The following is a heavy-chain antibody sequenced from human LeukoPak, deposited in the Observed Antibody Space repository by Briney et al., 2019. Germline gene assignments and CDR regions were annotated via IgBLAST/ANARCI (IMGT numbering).Heavy chain of an antibody. J-gene: IGHJ4*02. CDR1: GYTFTTYG. CDR3: ARELTKDTAMVNDY. V-gene: IGHV1-18*01. Sequence: ASVKVSCKASGYTFTTYGITWVRQAPGQGLEWMGWIGAYNGNTNYAQKLQGRVTMTTDTSTSTAYMELRSLRSEDTAVYYCARELTKDTAMVNDYWGQGTLVTVSS. D-gene: IGHD5-18*01. CDR2: IGAYNGNT.